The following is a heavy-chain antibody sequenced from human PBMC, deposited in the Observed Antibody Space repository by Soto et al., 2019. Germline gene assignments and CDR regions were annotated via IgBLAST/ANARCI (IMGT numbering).Heavy chain of an antibody. V-gene: IGHV4-4*07. D-gene: IGHD6-13*01. CDR3: ARDRGEYTSSWFWYFSH. CDR2: LNIAGTI. Sequence: ASETLSLTCAVSGASISSYNWNWFRQSAGKGPEWVGRLNIAGTINYNPSLKSRITMSMDTSKNQISLHLGSVTAADTAMYYCARDRGEYTSSWFWYFSHWGHGTLVTVSS. CDR1: GASISSYN. J-gene: IGHJ2*01.